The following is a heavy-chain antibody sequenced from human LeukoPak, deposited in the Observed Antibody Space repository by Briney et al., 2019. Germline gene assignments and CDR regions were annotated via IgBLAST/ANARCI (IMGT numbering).Heavy chain of an antibody. CDR1: GFTVNTYD. CDR2: FGISGTI. J-gene: IGHJ4*02. CDR3: AGYGVYPY. Sequence: PGGSLRLSCAASGFTVNTYDMHWVRQAPGEGPEWIAYFGISGTIYYADSVRGRFTISRDNAKNSLFLQMNSRRVDDTAIYYCAGYGVYPYWGQGTPVTVSS. V-gene: IGHV3-48*01. D-gene: IGHD4-17*01.